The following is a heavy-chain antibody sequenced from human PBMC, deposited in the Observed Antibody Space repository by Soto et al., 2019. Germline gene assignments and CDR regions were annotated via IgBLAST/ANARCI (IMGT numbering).Heavy chain of an antibody. CDR1: GGSISSGGYS. CDR2: IYHSGST. D-gene: IGHD3-16*01. J-gene: IGHJ3*02. Sequence: SETLSLTCAVSGGSISSGGYSWSLIRQPPGKGLEWIGYIYHSGSTYYKRSPKSRVTISVDRSKNQFSLKLSSVTAADTAVYYCARAVFNAFDIWGQGTMVTVSS. V-gene: IGHV4-30-2*01. CDR3: ARAVFNAFDI.